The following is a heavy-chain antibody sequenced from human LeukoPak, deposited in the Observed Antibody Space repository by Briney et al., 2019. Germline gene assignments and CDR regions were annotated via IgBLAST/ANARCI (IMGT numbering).Heavy chain of an antibody. CDR3: ARDPYSGTYGPYYYYYMDV. Sequence: GGSLRLSCAASGFTFSSYNMNWVRQAPGKGPEWVSSITSSSSYIYYADSVKGRFTISRDNAKNSLYLQMDSLRVEDTAVYYCARDPYSGTYGPYYYYYMDVWGKGTTVTVSS. V-gene: IGHV3-21*06. J-gene: IGHJ6*03. CDR1: GFTFSSYN. D-gene: IGHD1-26*01. CDR2: ITSSSSYI.